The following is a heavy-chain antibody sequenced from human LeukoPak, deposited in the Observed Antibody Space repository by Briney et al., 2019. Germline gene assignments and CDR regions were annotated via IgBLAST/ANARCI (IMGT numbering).Heavy chain of an antibody. CDR1: GFTFVTYG. J-gene: IGHJ4*02. CDR2: IWYDGSNK. D-gene: IGHD6-13*01. Sequence: GRSLRLSCAASGFTFVTYGMHWVRRAPDKGLEWMAVIWYDGSNKYYADSVKGRFTISRDSSENTVYLQMNSRRAEDTAVYYCATQYGSSWRDYFDYWGEGTLVTVSS. CDR3: ATQYGSSWRDYFDY. V-gene: IGHV3-33*01.